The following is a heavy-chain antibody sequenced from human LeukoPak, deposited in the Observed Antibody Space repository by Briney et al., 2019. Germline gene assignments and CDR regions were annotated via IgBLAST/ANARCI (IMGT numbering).Heavy chain of an antibody. CDR1: GYTLTELS. Sequence: ASVKVSCKVSGYTLTELSMHWVRQAPGKGLEWMGGFAPEDGETIYAQKFQGRVTMTEDTSTDTAYMELSSLRSEDTAVYYCATGSSGWYRAPSSFDYWGQGTLVTVSS. D-gene: IGHD6-19*01. J-gene: IGHJ4*02. CDR2: FAPEDGET. CDR3: ATGSSGWYRAPSSFDY. V-gene: IGHV1-24*01.